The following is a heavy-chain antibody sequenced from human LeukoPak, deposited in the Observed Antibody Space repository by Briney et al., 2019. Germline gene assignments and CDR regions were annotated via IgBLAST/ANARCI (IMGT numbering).Heavy chain of an antibody. Sequence: SETLSLTCAVYGGSFSGYYWSWIRQPPGKGLEWIGEINHSGSTNYNPSLKSRVIISVDTSKNQFSLKLSSVTAADTAVYYCARGPGVWFGRGYGMDVWGKGTTVTVSS. CDR2: INHSGST. J-gene: IGHJ6*04. D-gene: IGHD3-10*01. V-gene: IGHV4-34*01. CDR1: GGSFSGYY. CDR3: ARGPGVWFGRGYGMDV.